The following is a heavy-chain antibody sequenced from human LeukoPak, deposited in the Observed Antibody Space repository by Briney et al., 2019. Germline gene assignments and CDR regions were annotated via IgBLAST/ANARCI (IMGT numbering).Heavy chain of an antibody. J-gene: IGHJ4*02. V-gene: IGHV3-23*01. D-gene: IGHD1-26*01. Sequence: GGSLRLSCAASGFTFSSYAMRWVREAPGKGLEWVSGISGSGGSRHYADSVKGQFPISRDNSKNTLFLQMNSLRDGDTDIYYCARARRIVGVGYFDYWGQGTLVIVSS. CDR2: ISGSGGSR. CDR1: GFTFSSYA. CDR3: ARARRIVGVGYFDY.